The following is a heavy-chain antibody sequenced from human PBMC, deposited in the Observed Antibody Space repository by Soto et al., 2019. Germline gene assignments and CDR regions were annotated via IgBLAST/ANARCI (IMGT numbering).Heavy chain of an antibody. CDR3: ATILNCSGGSCYIRVDY. J-gene: IGHJ4*02. CDR2: IYYSGST. V-gene: IGHV4-30-4*01. D-gene: IGHD2-15*01. Sequence: SETLSLTCTVSGGSISSGDYYWSWIRQPPGKGLEWIGYIYYSGSTYYNPSLKSRVTISVDTSKNQFSLKLSSVTAADTAVYYCATILNCSGGSCYIRVDYWGQGTLVTVSS. CDR1: GGSISSGDYY.